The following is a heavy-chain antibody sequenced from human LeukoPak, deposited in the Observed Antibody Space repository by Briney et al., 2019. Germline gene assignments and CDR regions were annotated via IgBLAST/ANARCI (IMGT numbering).Heavy chain of an antibody. CDR3: AGVVVVAHSWDAFDI. D-gene: IGHD2-15*01. J-gene: IGHJ3*02. Sequence: SETLSLTCTVSGGSISSGDYYWSWIRQPPGKGLEWIGYIYYSGSTYYNPSLKSRVTISVDTSKNQFSLKLSSVTAADTAVYYCAGVVVVAHSWDAFDIWGQGTMVTVSS. CDR1: GGSISSGDYY. V-gene: IGHV4-30-4*01. CDR2: IYYSGST.